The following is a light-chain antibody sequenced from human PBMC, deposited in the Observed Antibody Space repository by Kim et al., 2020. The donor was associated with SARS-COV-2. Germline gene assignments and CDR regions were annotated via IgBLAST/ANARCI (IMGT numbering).Light chain of an antibody. Sequence: SLSRGESATLSCRSGRSLSSSCLAWYQQRPGQAPRHLIYGASSRATGIPDRFSGSGSGTDFTLTISRLEPEDFAVYYCQQYGSSRTFGQGTKLEI. CDR3: QQYGSSRT. CDR1: RSLSSSC. V-gene: IGKV3-20*01. CDR2: GAS. J-gene: IGKJ2*01.